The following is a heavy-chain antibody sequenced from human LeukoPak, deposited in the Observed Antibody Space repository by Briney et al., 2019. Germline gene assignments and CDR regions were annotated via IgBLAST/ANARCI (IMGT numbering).Heavy chain of an antibody. CDR1: GFTFSSYP. J-gene: IGHJ4*02. Sequence: GGSLRLSCAASGFTFSSYPMSWVRQAPGRGLEWVSVISANSGAIYYADSVKGRFTISRDNAKNSLYLQMNSLRAEDTAVYYCARDYYDSSGYYYFDYWGQGTLVTVSS. D-gene: IGHD3-22*01. V-gene: IGHV3-48*04. CDR3: ARDYYDSSGYYYFDY. CDR2: ISANSGAI.